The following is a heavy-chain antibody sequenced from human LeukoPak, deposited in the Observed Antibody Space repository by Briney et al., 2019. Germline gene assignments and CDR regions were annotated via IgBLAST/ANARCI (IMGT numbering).Heavy chain of an antibody. CDR2: ISGSGGST. CDR3: AKDYSGSHHFDC. CDR1: GFTFSSYA. Sequence: PGGSLRLSCAASGFTFSSYAMSWLPQAPGKGLEWVSDISGSGGSTYYADSVKGRFTISRDNSKNTLYLKMNSLRAEDTAVYYCAKDYSGSHHFDCWGQGTLVTVSS. V-gene: IGHV3-23*01. D-gene: IGHD1-26*01. J-gene: IGHJ4*02.